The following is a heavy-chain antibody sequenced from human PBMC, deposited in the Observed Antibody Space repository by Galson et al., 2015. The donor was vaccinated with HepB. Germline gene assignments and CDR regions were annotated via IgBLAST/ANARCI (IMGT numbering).Heavy chain of an antibody. D-gene: IGHD3-3*01. J-gene: IGHJ5*02. CDR3: ARRPIYDFWSGYSNWFDP. CDR1: GYTFTGYY. V-gene: IGHV1-2*02. CDR2: INPNSGGT. Sequence: SVKVSCKASGYTFTGYYMHWVRQAPGQGLEWMGWINPNSGGTNYAQKFQGRVTMTRDTSISTAYMELSRLRSDDTAVYYCARRPIYDFWSGYSNWFDPWGQGTLVTVSS.